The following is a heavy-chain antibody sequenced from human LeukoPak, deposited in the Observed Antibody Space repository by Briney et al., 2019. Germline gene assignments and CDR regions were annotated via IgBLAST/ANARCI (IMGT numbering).Heavy chain of an antibody. CDR2: IYYSGRT. CDR3: ARAQNYYGSGSYYFFFGY. CDR1: GGSISSGDYY. J-gene: IGHJ4*02. V-gene: IGHV4-30-4*01. Sequence: AQTLSLTCTVSGGSISSGDYYWSWLPQPPGQGLEWYVYIYYSGRTYYNPSLTSRVTISVDTSKNQFSLKLSSVTAADTAGYYCARAQNYYGSGSYYFFFGYWGQGTLVTVSS. D-gene: IGHD3-10*01.